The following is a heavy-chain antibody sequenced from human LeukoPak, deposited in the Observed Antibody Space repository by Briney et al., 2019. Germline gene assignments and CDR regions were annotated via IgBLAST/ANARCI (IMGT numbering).Heavy chain of an antibody. J-gene: IGHJ6*02. CDR2: IYTSGST. Sequence: SETLSLTCTVSGRSISSYYWSWLRQPAGKGLEWIGRIYTSGSTNYNPSLKSRVTMSVDTSKNQFSLKLSSVTAADTAVYYCARGVVPAAQGGYYYYGMDVWGQGTTVTVSS. V-gene: IGHV4-4*07. CDR3: ARGVVPAAQGGYYYYGMDV. CDR1: GRSISSYY. D-gene: IGHD2-2*01.